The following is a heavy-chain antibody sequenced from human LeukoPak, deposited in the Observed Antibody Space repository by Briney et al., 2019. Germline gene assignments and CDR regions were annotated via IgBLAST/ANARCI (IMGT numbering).Heavy chain of an antibody. J-gene: IGHJ4*02. D-gene: IGHD6-19*01. CDR1: GFTFDDYG. Sequence: GSLSLSCAASGFTFDDYGMSWVRQAPGKGLEWVSGINWNGGSTGYADSVKGRFTISRDNAKNSLYLQMNSLRAEDTAVYYCAKFSSAWEYFDYWGQGTLVTVSS. CDR3: AKFSSAWEYFDY. CDR2: INWNGGST. V-gene: IGHV3-20*04.